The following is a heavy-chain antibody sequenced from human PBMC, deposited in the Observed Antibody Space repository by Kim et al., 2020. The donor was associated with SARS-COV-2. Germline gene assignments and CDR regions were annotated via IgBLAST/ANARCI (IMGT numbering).Heavy chain of an antibody. V-gene: IGHV1-8*01. D-gene: IGHD6-13*01. J-gene: IGHJ4*02. Sequence: GYAQKFQGRVTMTRNTSRSTAYMELSSLRSEDTAVYYCASTAAAGISYDYWGQGTLVTVSS. CDR3: ASTAAAGISYDY.